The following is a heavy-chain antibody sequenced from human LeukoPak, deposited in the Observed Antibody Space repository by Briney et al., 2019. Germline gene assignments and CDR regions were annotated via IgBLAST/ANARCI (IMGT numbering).Heavy chain of an antibody. D-gene: IGHD6-13*01. Sequence: GGSLRLSCAASGFTFSSYGMHWVRQAPGKGLEWVAFIRYDGSNKYYADSVKGRFTISRDNSKNTLYLQMNSLRADDTAMYYCARGSYSSSWKTFDYWGQGTLVTVSS. CDR1: GFTFSSYG. J-gene: IGHJ4*02. V-gene: IGHV3-30*02. CDR2: IRYDGSNK. CDR3: ARGSYSSSWKTFDY.